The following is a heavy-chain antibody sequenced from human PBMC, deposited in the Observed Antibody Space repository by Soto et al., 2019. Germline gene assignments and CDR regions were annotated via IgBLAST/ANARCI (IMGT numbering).Heavy chain of an antibody. D-gene: IGHD1-26*01. CDR2: ISATGGST. CDR1: GFTFNTYA. CDR3: AIAPTVEAWGGPEY. Sequence: EVQLLESGGGLVRPGGSLRLSCVASGFTFNTYAMTWVRRAPGKGLEWVSAISATGGSTFYADSLQGRFTISRDNSKKTLYLQLKSLRAGDTAVYYFAIAPTVEAWGGPEYWGQGTLVTVSS. J-gene: IGHJ4*02. V-gene: IGHV3-23*01.